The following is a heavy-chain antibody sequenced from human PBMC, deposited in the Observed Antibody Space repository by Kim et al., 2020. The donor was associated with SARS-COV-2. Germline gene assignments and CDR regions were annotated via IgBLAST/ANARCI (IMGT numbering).Heavy chain of an antibody. Sequence: ASVKVSCKASGYTFTSYAMNWVRQAPGQGLEWMGWINTNTGNPTYAQGFTGRFVFSLDTSVSTAYLQISSLKAEDTAVYYCARTDTLTIFGVVPSGLRYWGQGTLVTVSS. CDR1: GYTFTSYA. J-gene: IGHJ4*02. CDR3: ARTDTLTIFGVVPSGLRY. CDR2: INTNTGNP. D-gene: IGHD3-3*01. V-gene: IGHV7-4-1*02.